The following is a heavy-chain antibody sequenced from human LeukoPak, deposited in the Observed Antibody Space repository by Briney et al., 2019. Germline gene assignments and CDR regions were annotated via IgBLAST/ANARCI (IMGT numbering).Heavy chain of an antibody. CDR3: ARALIGYYFDY. CDR2: VSNSGDYI. V-gene: IGHV3-21*06. J-gene: IGHJ4*02. D-gene: IGHD2-8*01. Sequence: GGSLRLSCAASGFSFSSYRMNWVRQAPGKGLEWVSSVSNSGDYIHYADSVEGRFTISRDNSKNSLYLQMNSLRAEDTAVYYCARALIGYYFDYWGQGTLVTVSS. CDR1: GFSFSSYR.